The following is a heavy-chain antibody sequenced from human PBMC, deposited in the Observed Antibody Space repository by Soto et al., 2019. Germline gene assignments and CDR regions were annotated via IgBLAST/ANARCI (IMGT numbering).Heavy chain of an antibody. Sequence: ASVKVSCKSSGYTFTSYYMHCVRQAPGQGLEWMGIINPSGGSTSYAQKFQGRVTMTRDTSTSTVYMELSSLRSEDTTVYYCARGGYAKHPHYYYYYMDVWGKGTTVTVSS. CDR1: GYTFTSYY. D-gene: IGHD2-8*01. V-gene: IGHV1-46*03. CDR3: ARGGYAKHPHYYYYYMDV. J-gene: IGHJ6*03. CDR2: INPSGGST.